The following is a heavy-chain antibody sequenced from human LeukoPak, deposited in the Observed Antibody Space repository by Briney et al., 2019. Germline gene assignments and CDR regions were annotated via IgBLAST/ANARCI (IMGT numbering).Heavy chain of an antibody. J-gene: IGHJ4*02. CDR3: ATDISQDNWNYGNYFDY. CDR1: GYTLTELS. D-gene: IGHD1-7*01. Sequence: ASVKVSCKVSGYTLTELSMHWMRQAPGKGNGVMGGFDLEDSETIYAQKFQGRVTMIEDTSTDTAYMELRSLRSEDTAVYYCATDISQDNWNYGNYFDYWGQGTLVTVSS. CDR2: FDLEDSET. V-gene: IGHV1-24*01.